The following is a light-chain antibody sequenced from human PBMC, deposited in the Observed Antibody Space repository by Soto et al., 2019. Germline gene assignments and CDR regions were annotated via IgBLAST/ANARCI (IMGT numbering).Light chain of an antibody. V-gene: IGKV3D-20*02. CDR1: QSVSSRY. Sequence: EIVLTQSPGTLSLSPGDTATLSCRASQSVSSRYLGWYQQRPGQAPRLLIYDASNRATGIPVRFSGSGSGTDYTLTVSSLEPEDFAVYYCQQRSNLPWTFGQGTKV. J-gene: IGKJ1*01. CDR3: QQRSNLPWT. CDR2: DAS.